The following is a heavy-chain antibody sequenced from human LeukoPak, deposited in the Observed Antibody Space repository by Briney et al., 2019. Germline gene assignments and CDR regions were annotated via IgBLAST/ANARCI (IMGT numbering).Heavy chain of an antibody. D-gene: IGHD6-13*01. Sequence: SETLSLTCTVSGGSISSYYWSWIRQPPGKGPEWIGYIYYSGGTNYNPSLKSRVTISVDTSKNQFSLKLSSVTAADTAVYYCARAAAGLYYFDYWGQGTLVTVSS. CDR2: IYYSGGT. J-gene: IGHJ4*02. CDR1: GGSISSYY. V-gene: IGHV4-59*01. CDR3: ARAAAGLYYFDY.